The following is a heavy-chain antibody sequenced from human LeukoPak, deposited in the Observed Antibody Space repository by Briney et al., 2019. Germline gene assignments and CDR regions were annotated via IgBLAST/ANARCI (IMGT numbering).Heavy chain of an antibody. CDR1: GDSMSSHIYY. D-gene: IGHD2-2*01. CDR2: ISHGGTA. J-gene: IGHJ6*03. V-gene: IGHV4-39*07. Sequence: PSETLSLTCTVSGDSMSSHIYYWGWIRQPPGKGLEWIGSISHGGTAYYKPSLKSRVTISVDTSNNQFSLKLSSVTAADTAVYYCAREGCSGTNCLYYFYYMDVWGKGTTVTVSS. CDR3: AREGCSGTNCLYYFYYMDV.